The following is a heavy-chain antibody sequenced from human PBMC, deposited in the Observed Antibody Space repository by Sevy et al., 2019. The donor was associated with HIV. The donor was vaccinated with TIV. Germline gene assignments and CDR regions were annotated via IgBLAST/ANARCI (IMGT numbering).Heavy chain of an antibody. J-gene: IGHJ4*02. V-gene: IGHV3-23*01. CDR3: AKLRGGYCDTTSCYSGDY. CDR1: GFTFSSYA. Sequence: GGSLRLSCAASGFTFSSYALSWVRQAPGQGLEWVSVTSISGGGTTYYADSVKGRFTISRDNSKNTVYLQMNSLRVEDTAIYYCAKLRGGYCDTTSCYSGDYWGQRTLVTVSS. CDR2: SISGGGTT. D-gene: IGHD2-2*01.